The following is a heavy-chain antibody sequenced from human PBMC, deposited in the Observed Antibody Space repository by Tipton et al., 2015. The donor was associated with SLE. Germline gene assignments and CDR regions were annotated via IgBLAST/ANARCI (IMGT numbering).Heavy chain of an antibody. V-gene: IGHV3-48*03. CDR2: ISSSGSTI. CDR1: GFTFSSYE. Sequence: SLRLSCAGSGFTFSSYEMSWVRQAPGEGLECVSYISSSGSTIYQADSVKGRFTISRDNAENSLFLLMNSLRAEDTAVYYCARGASSWSKGAFDIWGQGTMVTVSS. D-gene: IGHD6-13*01. CDR3: ARGASSWSKGAFDI. J-gene: IGHJ3*02.